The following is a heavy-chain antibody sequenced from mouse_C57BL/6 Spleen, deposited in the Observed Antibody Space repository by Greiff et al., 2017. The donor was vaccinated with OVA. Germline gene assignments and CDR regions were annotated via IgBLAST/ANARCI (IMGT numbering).Heavy chain of an antibody. J-gene: IGHJ2*01. V-gene: IGHV5-16*01. CDR3: AREGLYDGYYVPFDY. CDR1: GFTFSDYY. CDR2: INYDGSST. Sequence: DVKLVESEGGLVQPGSSMKLSCTASGFTFSDYYMAWVRQVPEKGLEWVANINYDGSSTYYLDSLKSRFIISRDNAKNILYLQMSSLKSEDTATYYCAREGLYDGYYVPFDYWGQGTTLTVSS. D-gene: IGHD2-3*01.